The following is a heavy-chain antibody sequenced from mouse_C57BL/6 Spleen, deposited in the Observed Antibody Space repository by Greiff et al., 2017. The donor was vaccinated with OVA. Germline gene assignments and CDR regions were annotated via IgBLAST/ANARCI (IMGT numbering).Heavy chain of an antibody. CDR1: GFSLTSYG. CDR2: IWRGGST. V-gene: IGHV2-2*01. Sequence: QVQLQQSGPGLVQPSQSLSITCTVSGFSLTSYGVHWVRQSPGKGLEWLGVIWRGGSTDYNAAFISRLSISKDNSKSQVFFKMNSLQADDTAIYYCARSGYGSSYDFDYWGQGTTLTVSS. J-gene: IGHJ2*01. D-gene: IGHD1-1*01. CDR3: ARSGYGSSYDFDY.